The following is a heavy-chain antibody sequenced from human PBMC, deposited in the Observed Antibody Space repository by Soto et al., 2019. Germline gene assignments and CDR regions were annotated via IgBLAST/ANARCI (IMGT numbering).Heavy chain of an antibody. CDR1: GDSDSSNSAT. V-gene: IGHV6-1*01. J-gene: IGHJ4*02. D-gene: IGHD3-10*01. CDR3: ARSITGSAYFDY. CDR2: TYYRSKWYY. Sequence: PSQTLSLTCAISGDSDSSNSATWNWIRQSPSRGLQWLGRTYYRSKWYYDYAESVKSRITINPDTSKNQFSLQLISVTPEDTAVYYCARSITGSAYFDYWGQGTLITVS.